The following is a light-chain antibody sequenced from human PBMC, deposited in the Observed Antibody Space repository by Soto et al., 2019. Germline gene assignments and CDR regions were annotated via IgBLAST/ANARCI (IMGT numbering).Light chain of an antibody. Sequence: QSVLTQPRSGSGSPGPAVTISCTGNSNYVGGYNYVSWYQQHPGKAPKLMIYDVSKRPSGVPDRFSGSKSGNTASLTISGLQAEDEADYYCCSYAGSYTYVFGNGTKVTVL. CDR3: CSYAGSYTYV. CDR1: SNYVGGYNY. CDR2: DVS. V-gene: IGLV2-11*01. J-gene: IGLJ1*01.